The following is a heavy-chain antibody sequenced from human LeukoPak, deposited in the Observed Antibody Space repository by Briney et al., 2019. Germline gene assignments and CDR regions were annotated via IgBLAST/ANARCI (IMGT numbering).Heavy chain of an antibody. V-gene: IGHV3-23*01. CDR2: ISGSGDNT. D-gene: IGHD3-22*01. J-gene: IGHJ4*02. Sequence: PGGCLRLSCAASVYTFSSYAMSWVRKAPWKGLEWVSGISGSGDNTYYADSVKGRFTISRDNSKNTLYVQVNSLGTEDTAAYYCAKGSYYDSSGCFYFDYWGQGTLVTVSS. CDR3: AKGSYYDSSGCFYFDY. CDR1: VYTFSSYA.